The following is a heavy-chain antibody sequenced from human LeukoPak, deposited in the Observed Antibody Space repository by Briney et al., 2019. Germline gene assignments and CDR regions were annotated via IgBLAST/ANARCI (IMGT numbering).Heavy chain of an antibody. D-gene: IGHD6-19*01. CDR2: INHSGST. Sequence: PSETLSLTCAVYSGSFSGYYWSWIRQPPGKGLEWIGEINHSGSTNYNPSLKSRVTISVDTSKNQFSLKLSSVTAADTAVYYCARGSSGWFRWFDPWGQGTLVTVSS. V-gene: IGHV4-34*01. CDR1: SGSFSGYY. J-gene: IGHJ5*02. CDR3: ARGSSGWFRWFDP.